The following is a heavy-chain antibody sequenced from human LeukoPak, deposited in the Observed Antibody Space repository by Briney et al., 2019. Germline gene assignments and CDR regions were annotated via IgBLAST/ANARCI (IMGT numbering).Heavy chain of an antibody. CDR2: IYYSGST. V-gene: IGHV4-39*07. CDR3: ARDVVAAAGTWDY. Sequence: SETLSLTCTVSGGSISSSSYYWGWIRQPPGKGLEWIGSIYYSGSTNYNPSLNSRVTMSVDTSKNQFSLKLSSVTAADTAVYYCARDVVAAAGTWDYWGQGTLVTVSS. CDR1: GGSISSSSYY. J-gene: IGHJ4*02. D-gene: IGHD6-13*01.